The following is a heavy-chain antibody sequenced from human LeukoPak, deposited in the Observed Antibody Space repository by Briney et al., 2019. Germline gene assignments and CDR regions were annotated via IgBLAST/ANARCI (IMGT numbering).Heavy chain of an antibody. V-gene: IGHV3-21*01. CDR2: ISSSSSYI. J-gene: IGHJ6*02. Sequence: GGSLRLSCAVSGFTFSSYSMNWVRQAPGQGLDRVSSISSSSSYIYYSNSVKGRFTISRDNAKNSLYLQMNSQRAEDTAVYYCARAEGCSSTSCYYYYGMDVWGQGTTVTVSS. D-gene: IGHD2-2*01. CDR1: GFTFSSYS. CDR3: ARAEGCSSTSCYYYYGMDV.